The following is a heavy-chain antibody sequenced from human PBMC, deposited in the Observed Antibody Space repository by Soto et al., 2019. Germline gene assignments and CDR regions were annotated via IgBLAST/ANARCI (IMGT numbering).Heavy chain of an antibody. CDR3: VRDVNHAFDI. Sequence: SETLSLTCTVSGGSISSGGYYWSWIRQHPGKGLEWIGYIYYSGSTYYNPSLKSRVTISVDTSTRTAYMELRSLRSDDTALYYCVRDVNHAFDIWGQGTMVTVSS. V-gene: IGHV4-31*03. CDR2: IYYSGST. CDR1: GGSISSGGYY. J-gene: IGHJ3*02.